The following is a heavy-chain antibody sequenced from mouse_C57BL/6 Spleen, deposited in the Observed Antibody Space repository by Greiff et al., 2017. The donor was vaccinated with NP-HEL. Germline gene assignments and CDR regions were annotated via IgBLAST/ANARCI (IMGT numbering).Heavy chain of an antibody. CDR2: IYPGSGST. J-gene: IGHJ4*01. V-gene: IGHV1-55*01. CDR1: GYTFTSYW. Sequence: QVQLQQPGAELVKPGASVKMSCKASGYTFTSYWITWVKQRPEQGLEWIGDIYPGSGSTNYNEKFKSKATLTVDTSSSTAYMQLSSLTSEDSAVYYCARWGLRRYAMDYWGQGTSVTVSS. D-gene: IGHD2-12*01. CDR3: ARWGLRRYAMDY.